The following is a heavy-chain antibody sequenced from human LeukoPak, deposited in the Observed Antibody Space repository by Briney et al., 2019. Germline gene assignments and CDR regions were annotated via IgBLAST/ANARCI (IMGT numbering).Heavy chain of an antibody. CDR1: GFTFSSYS. D-gene: IGHD2-21*01. Sequence: PGGSLRLSCAASGFTFSSYSMNWVRQAPGKGLEWVSYISGSTTITNYADSVKGRFTISRDNAKNSLYLQMDSLRGEDTAVYYCAKDFRIGYSAHFDYWGQGALVTVSS. CDR3: AKDFRIGYSAHFDY. J-gene: IGHJ4*02. V-gene: IGHV3-48*01. CDR2: ISGSTTIT.